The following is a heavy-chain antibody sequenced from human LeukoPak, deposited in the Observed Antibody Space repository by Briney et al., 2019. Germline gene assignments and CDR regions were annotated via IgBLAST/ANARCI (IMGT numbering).Heavy chain of an antibody. D-gene: IGHD4-23*01. CDR1: GGSISSYC. Sequence: SETLSLTCTVSGGSISSYCWSWIRQPPGKGLEWIGYIYYSGSTNYNPSLKSRVTISVDTSKNQFSLKLSSVTAADTAVYYCARDIRYGGNSVWGQGTLVTVSS. V-gene: IGHV4-59*01. J-gene: IGHJ4*02. CDR2: IYYSGST. CDR3: ARDIRYGGNSV.